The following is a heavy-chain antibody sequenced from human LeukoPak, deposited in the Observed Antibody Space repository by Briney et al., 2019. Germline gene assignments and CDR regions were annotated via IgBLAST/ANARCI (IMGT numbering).Heavy chain of an antibody. CDR2: ISGSGGST. CDR1: GFTFSNYA. J-gene: IGHJ4*02. D-gene: IGHD4-23*01. Sequence: GGSLRLSCAASGFTFSNYAMSWVRQAPGKGLEWVSAISGSGGSTYYADSVKGRFTISRDNSKNTLYLQMNSLRAEDTAVYYCAKGPTVVTYYFDYWGQGTLVTVSS. V-gene: IGHV3-23*01. CDR3: AKGPTVVTYYFDY.